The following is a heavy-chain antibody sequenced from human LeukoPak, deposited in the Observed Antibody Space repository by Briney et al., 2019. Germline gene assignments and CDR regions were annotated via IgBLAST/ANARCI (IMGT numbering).Heavy chain of an antibody. CDR3: AKDKNVNSGWSFDS. D-gene: IGHD6-19*01. CDR1: GFTFSSYA. V-gene: IGHV3-23*01. Sequence: GGSLRLSCAASGFTFSSYAMNWVRQAPGKGLEWVSAISGSGGTIYYADSVKGRLSISRDNSKNTLYLHMDSLRAEDTAVYYCAKDKNVNSGWSFDSWGQGTLVTVS. J-gene: IGHJ4*02. CDR2: ISGSGGTI.